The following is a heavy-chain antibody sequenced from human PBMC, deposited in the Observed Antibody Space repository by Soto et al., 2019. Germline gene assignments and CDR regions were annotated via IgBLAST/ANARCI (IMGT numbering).Heavy chain of an antibody. CDR2: ISAYNGNT. J-gene: IGHJ4*02. V-gene: IGHV1-18*01. CDR3: ARVNTDTFGGVISHLIDY. Sequence: QVQLVQSGAEVKKPGASVKVSCKASGYTFTSYGISWVRQAPGQGLEWMGWISAYNGNTNYAQKLQGRVTMTTDTSTSTAYMERRSLRSDDTAVYYSARVNTDTFGGVISHLIDYWGQGTLVTVSS. CDR1: GYTFTSYG. D-gene: IGHD3-16*02.